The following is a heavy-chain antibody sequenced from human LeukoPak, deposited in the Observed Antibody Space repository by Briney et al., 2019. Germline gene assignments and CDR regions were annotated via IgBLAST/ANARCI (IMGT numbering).Heavy chain of an antibody. J-gene: IGHJ4*02. CDR1: GFTFSSYS. Sequence: PGGSLRLSCAASGFTFSSYSITWVRQAPGKGLEWVSSISNSGRYIYYSDSVKGRFTISRDNAKNSLYLQVNSLRAEDTAVYFCARLEGGSGWYYFDYWGQGTLVTVSS. CDR2: ISNSGRYI. V-gene: IGHV3-21*01. D-gene: IGHD6-19*01. CDR3: ARLEGGSGWYYFDY.